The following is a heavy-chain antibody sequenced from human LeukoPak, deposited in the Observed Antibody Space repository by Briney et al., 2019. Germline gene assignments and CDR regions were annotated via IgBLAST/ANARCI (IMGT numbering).Heavy chain of an antibody. D-gene: IGHD2-21*02. CDR3: AKTVVVTANPRAFDI. V-gene: IGHV3-23*01. Sequence: GGTLRLSCSASGFTFTTYGMNWVRQAPGKGLEWVSGIGGSGVRTYYADSVKGRFTISRDNSRNTVYLQMNSLRADDTAVYYCAKTVVVTANPRAFDIWGQGTMVTVSS. CDR2: IGGSGVRT. J-gene: IGHJ3*02. CDR1: GFTFTTYG.